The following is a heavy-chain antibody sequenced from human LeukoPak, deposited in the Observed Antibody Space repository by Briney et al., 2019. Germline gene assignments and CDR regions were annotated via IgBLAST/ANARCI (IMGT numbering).Heavy chain of an antibody. V-gene: IGHV3-21*01. J-gene: IGHJ4*02. Sequence: GGSLRLSCAASGFTFSSYSMNWVSQAPGKGLEWVSSISSSSSYIYYADSVKGRFTISRDNAKNSLYLQMNSLRAEDTAVYYCARDHIAVAGISDYWGQGTLATVSS. D-gene: IGHD6-19*01. CDR3: ARDHIAVAGISDY. CDR1: GFTFSSYS. CDR2: ISSSSSYI.